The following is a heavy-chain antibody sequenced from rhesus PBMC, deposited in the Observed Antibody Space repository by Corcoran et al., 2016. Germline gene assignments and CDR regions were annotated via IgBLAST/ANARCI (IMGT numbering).Heavy chain of an antibody. Sequence: QVQLQESGPGLVKPSETLSLTCAVSGGSISRSHRRWIRQAPGKGLEWIGRFVSSGSTYYNPSLKSRVTLSVDTSKNQFSLKLSSVTAADTAVYYCARHPYSGSFDLWGPGTPITISS. D-gene: IGHD6-25*01. V-gene: IGHV4S11*01. CDR3: ARHPYSGSFDL. CDR2: FVSSGST. J-gene: IGHJ2*01. CDR1: GGSISRSH.